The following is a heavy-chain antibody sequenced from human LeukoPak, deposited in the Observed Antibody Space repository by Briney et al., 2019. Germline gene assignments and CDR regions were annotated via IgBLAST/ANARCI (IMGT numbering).Heavy chain of an antibody. CDR2: IRYDESKK. D-gene: IGHD4-17*01. Sequence: GGSLRLSCAASGFTFSNYDMHWVRQAPGKGLEWVAFIRYDESKKFYADSVMGRFTISRDNSKNTLYLQMNSLRAEDTAVYYCAKIPYGDYVLDYYYYIDVWGKGTTVTISS. J-gene: IGHJ6*03. CDR1: GFTFSNYD. V-gene: IGHV3-30*02. CDR3: AKIPYGDYVLDYYYYIDV.